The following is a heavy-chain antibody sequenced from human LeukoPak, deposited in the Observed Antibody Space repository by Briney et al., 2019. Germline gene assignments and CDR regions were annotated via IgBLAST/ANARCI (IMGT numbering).Heavy chain of an antibody. CDR3: ARRGPVTTSLDAFDI. V-gene: IGHV1-69*04. J-gene: IGHJ3*02. CDR1: GGTFSSYA. D-gene: IGHD4-17*01. Sequence: SVKVSCKASGGTFSSYAISWVRQAPGQGLEWMGRIIPILGIANYAQKFQGRVTITADKSTSTAYMELSSLRSEDTAVYYCARRGPVTTSLDAFDIWGQGTMVTVSS. CDR2: IIPILGIA.